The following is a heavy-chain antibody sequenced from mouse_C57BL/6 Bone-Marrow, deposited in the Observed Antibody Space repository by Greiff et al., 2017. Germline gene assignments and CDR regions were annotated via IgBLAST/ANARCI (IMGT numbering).Heavy chain of an antibody. CDR3: ARDNYGSSNWYFDV. Sequence: QVQLQQPGAELVKPGASVKLSCKASGYTFTSYWMQWVKQRPGQGLEWIGEIDPSDSYTNYNQKFKGKATLTVDTSSSTAYMQLSSLTSEDSAVYYCARDNYGSSNWYFDVWGTGTTVTVSS. J-gene: IGHJ1*03. D-gene: IGHD1-1*01. CDR2: IDPSDSYT. V-gene: IGHV1-50*01. CDR1: GYTFTSYW.